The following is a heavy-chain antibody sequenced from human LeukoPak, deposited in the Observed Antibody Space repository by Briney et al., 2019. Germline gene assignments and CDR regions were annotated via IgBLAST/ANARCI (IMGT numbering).Heavy chain of an antibody. V-gene: IGHV4-39*01. CDR3: ARQGVVVWWWDRRPDAFDI. J-gene: IGHJ3*02. CDR2: IYYSGST. Sequence: PSETLSLTCTVSGGSISSSSYYWGWIRQPPGKGLEWIGSIYYSGSTYYNPSLKSRVTISVDTSKNQFSLKLSSVTAADTAVYYCARQGVVVWWWDRRPDAFDIWGQGTMVTVSS. D-gene: IGHD2-21*01. CDR1: GGSISSSSYY.